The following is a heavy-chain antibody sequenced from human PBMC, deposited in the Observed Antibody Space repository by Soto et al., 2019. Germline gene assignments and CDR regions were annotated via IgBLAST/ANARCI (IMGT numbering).Heavy chain of an antibody. CDR2: IYYSGST. CDR3: AREAVYSSSWYAAFDI. V-gene: IGHV4-59*01. CDR1: GGSISSYY. D-gene: IGHD6-13*01. Sequence: PSETLSLTCTVSGGSISSYYWGWIRQPPGKGLEWIGYIYYSGSTNYNPSLKSRVTISVDTSKNQFSLKLSSVTAADTAVYYCAREAVYSSSWYAAFDIWGQGTMVTVSS. J-gene: IGHJ3*02.